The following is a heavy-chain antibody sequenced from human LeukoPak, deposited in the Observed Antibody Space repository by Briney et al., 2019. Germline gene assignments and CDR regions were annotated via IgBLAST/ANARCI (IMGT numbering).Heavy chain of an antibody. CDR1: GGSISSSSYY. Sequence: SETLSLTCTVSGGSISSSSYYWGWIRQPPGKGLEWIGSIYYSGSTYYNPSLKSRVTISVDTSKNQFSLKLSSVTAADTAVYYCARDYYGSGSYYKGGNWFDPWGQGTLVTVSS. CDR3: ARDYYGSGSYYKGGNWFDP. D-gene: IGHD3-10*01. V-gene: IGHV4-39*07. J-gene: IGHJ5*02. CDR2: IYYSGST.